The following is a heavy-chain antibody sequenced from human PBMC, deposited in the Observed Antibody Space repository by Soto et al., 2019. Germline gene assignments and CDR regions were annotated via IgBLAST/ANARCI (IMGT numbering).Heavy chain of an antibody. J-gene: IGHJ4*02. D-gene: IGHD6-13*01. V-gene: IGHV5-51*01. CDR3: ARERNIAAAGGRPYYFDY. CDR1: GYSFTSYW. Sequence: GESLKISCKGSGYSFTSYWIGWVRQMPGKGLEWMGIIYPGDSDTRYSPSFQGQVTMTRDTSTSTVYMELSSLRSEDTAVYYCARERNIAAAGGRPYYFDYWGQGTLVTVSS. CDR2: IYPGDSDT.